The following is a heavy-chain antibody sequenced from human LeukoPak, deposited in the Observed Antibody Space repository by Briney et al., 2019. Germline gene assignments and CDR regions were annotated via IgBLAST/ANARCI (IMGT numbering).Heavy chain of an antibody. J-gene: IGHJ4*02. Sequence: SETLSLTCTVSGGSIRSSYYYWGWIRQPPGKGLEWIGSIYDSGSTYYNPSLKSRVTISVDTSKNQFSLKLNSVTAADTAVYYCARGGLNYYGSGSYSDYWGQGTLVTVSS. D-gene: IGHD3-10*01. CDR2: IYDSGST. V-gene: IGHV4-39*01. CDR3: ARGGLNYYGSGSYSDY. CDR1: GGSIRSSYYY.